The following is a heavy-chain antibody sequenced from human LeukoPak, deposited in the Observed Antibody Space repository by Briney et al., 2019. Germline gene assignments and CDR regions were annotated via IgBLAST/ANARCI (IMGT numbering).Heavy chain of an antibody. V-gene: IGHV1-69*04. Sequence: ASVKVSCKASGGTFSSYAISWVRQAPGQGLEWMGRIIPILGIANYAQKFQGRVTITADKSTSTAYMELSSLRAEDTAVYYCARSSTSCYCTIDYWGQGTLVTVSS. J-gene: IGHJ4*02. CDR3: ARSSTSCYCTIDY. CDR2: IIPILGIA. D-gene: IGHD2-2*01. CDR1: GGTFSSYA.